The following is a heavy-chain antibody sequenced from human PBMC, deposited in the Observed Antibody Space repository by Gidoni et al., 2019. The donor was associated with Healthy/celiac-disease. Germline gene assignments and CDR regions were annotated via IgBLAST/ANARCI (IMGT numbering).Heavy chain of an antibody. V-gene: IGHV3-74*01. CDR2: INSDGSST. CDR1: GVTFSSYW. CDR3: ARGGSGYSDDAFNI. Sequence: EVQLVESGGGFVQPGGSLRLPCAAYGVTFSSYWRHWVRQAQGKGLVWVSRINSDGSSTSYADSVKGRFTISRDNAKNTLYLQMNSLRAEDTAVYYCARGGSGYSDDAFNIWGQGTMVTVSS. J-gene: IGHJ3*02. D-gene: IGHD3-22*01.